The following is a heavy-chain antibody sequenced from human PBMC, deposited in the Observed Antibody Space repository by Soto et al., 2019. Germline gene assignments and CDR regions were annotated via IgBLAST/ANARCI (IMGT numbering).Heavy chain of an antibody. Sequence: GGSLRLSCAASGFTLSSYSMNWVRQAPGKGLEWVSSISSSSSSYIYYADSVKGRFTISRDNAKNSLYLQMNSLRAEDTAVYYCARDGSGVYFDYWGQGTLVTVSS. CDR2: ISSSSSSYI. V-gene: IGHV3-21*01. CDR1: GFTLSSYS. CDR3: ARDGSGVYFDY. J-gene: IGHJ4*02. D-gene: IGHD3-3*01.